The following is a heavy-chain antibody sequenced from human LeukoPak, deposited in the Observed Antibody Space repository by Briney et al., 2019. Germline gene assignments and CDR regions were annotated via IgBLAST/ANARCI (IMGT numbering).Heavy chain of an antibody. CDR2: IYYSGST. J-gene: IGHJ6*02. Sequence: SETLSLTCTVSGGSISSYYWSWTRQPPGKGLEWIGYIYYSGSTNYNPSLKSRVTISVDTSKNQFSLKLSSVTAADTAVYYCARGYCSSTSCSSKDRRNYGMDVWGQGTTVTVSS. D-gene: IGHD2-2*01. CDR3: ARGYCSSTSCSSKDRRNYGMDV. V-gene: IGHV4-59*01. CDR1: GGSISSYY.